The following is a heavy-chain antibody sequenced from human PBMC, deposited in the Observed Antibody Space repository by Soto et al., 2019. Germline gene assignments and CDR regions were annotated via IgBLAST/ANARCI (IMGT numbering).Heavy chain of an antibody. D-gene: IGHD4-17*01. J-gene: IGHJ6*03. CDR1: GFTFSSYA. V-gene: IGHV3-23*01. CDR2: ISGSGGST. CDR3: AKAGVDYGDYDPAGYYYYYMDV. Sequence: GGSLRLSCAASGFTFSSYAMSWVRQAPGKGLEWVSAISGSGGSTYYADSVKGRFTISRDNSKNTLYLQMNSLRAEDTAVYYCAKAGVDYGDYDPAGYYYYYMDVWGKGTTVTVS.